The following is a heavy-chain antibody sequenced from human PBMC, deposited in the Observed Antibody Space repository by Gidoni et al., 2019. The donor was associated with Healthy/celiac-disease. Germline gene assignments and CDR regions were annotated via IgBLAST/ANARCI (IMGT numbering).Heavy chain of an antibody. J-gene: IGHJ4*02. CDR2: INHSGST. V-gene: IGHV4-34*01. CDR1: GGSFSGYY. Sequence: QVQLQQWGAGLLKPSETLSLTCAVYGGSFSGYYWSWIRQPPGKGLEWIGEINHSGSTNYNPSLKSRVTISVDTSKNQSSLKLSSVTAADTAVYYCARGPKGYCSSTSCPLDYWGQGTLVTVSS. CDR3: ARGPKGYCSSTSCPLDY. D-gene: IGHD2-2*01.